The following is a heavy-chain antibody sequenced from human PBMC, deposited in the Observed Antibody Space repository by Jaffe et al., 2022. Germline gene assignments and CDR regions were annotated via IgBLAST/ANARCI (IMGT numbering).Heavy chain of an antibody. V-gene: IGHV3-23*01. D-gene: IGHD6-19*01. Sequence: EVQLLESGGGLVQPGGSLRLSCAASGFTFSSYAMSWVRQAPGKGLEWVSAISGSGGSTYYADSVKGRFTISRDNSKNTLYLQMNSLRAEDTAVYYCANLFRFEGPRWLVGVYFQHWGQGTLVTVSS. CDR3: ANLFRFEGPRWLVGVYFQH. CDR1: GFTFSSYA. CDR2: ISGSGGST. J-gene: IGHJ1*01.